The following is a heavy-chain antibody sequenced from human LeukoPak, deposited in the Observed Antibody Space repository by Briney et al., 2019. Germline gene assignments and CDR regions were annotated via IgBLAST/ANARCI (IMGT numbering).Heavy chain of an antibody. CDR1: GFTFRIYE. CDR2: MWSDGSNK. J-gene: IGHJ4*02. D-gene: IGHD2/OR15-2a*01. Sequence: GGSLRLSCAASGFTFRIYEMTWVRQAPGKGLEWVAVMWSDGSNKYHADSVKGRFTISRDNSKNTLYLQMNSLRAEDTAVYYCARNSALDYWGQGTLVTVSS. V-gene: IGHV3-33*08. CDR3: ARNSALDY.